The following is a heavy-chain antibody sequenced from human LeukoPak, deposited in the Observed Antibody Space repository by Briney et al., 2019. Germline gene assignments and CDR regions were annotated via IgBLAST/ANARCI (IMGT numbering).Heavy chain of an antibody. CDR3: ARGRPGNYFDY. V-gene: IGHV3-74*01. CDR2: ISSDGSST. Sequence: PGGSLRLSCAASAFTFSSYAMSWVRQAPGKGLVWISYISSDGSSTNYADSVKGRFTISRDNAKNTLYVQMNSLRADDTAVYYCARGRPGNYFDYWGQGTLVTVSP. CDR1: AFTFSSYA. J-gene: IGHJ4*02. D-gene: IGHD1-26*01.